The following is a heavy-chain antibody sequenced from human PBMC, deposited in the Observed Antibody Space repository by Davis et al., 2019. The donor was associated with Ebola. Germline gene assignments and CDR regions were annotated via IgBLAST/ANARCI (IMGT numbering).Heavy chain of an antibody. J-gene: IGHJ3*02. CDR2: VYPENSDT. CDR1: GYTFSNYW. Sequence: GESLKISCQGFGYTFSNYWIGWVRQMPGKGLEWLGLVYPENSDTRLSPSFRGQVTISADKSINTAYLQWSSLEASDTAIYYCARSSSTEVVPRAFDIWGQGTLVALSS. CDR3: ARSSSTEVVPRAFDI. D-gene: IGHD4-17*01. V-gene: IGHV5-51*01.